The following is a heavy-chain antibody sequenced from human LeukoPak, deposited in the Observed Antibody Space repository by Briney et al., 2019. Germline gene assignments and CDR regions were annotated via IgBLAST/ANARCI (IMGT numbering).Heavy chain of an antibody. V-gene: IGHV3-11*01. D-gene: IGHD3-16*01. J-gene: IGHJ4*02. CDR1: GFSFSDHH. Sequence: GGSLRLSCAASGFSFSDHHMSWVRQVPGKGLEWLAYISRDGDIIVYADSVKGRFIISRDNAKQSVYLEMKSLGPEDTAVYYCARYVLLMDYWGQGTLVTVSS. CDR3: ARYVLLMDY. CDR2: ISRDGDII.